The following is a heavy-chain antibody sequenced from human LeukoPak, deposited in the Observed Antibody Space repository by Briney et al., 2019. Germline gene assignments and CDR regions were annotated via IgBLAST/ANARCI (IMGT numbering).Heavy chain of an antibody. CDR2: INHSGST. V-gene: IGHV4-34*01. CDR1: GGSFSGYY. D-gene: IGHD1-14*01. CDR3: ARERTTRVVDY. J-gene: IGHJ4*02. Sequence: SVTLSLTCAVYGGSFSGYYWSWIRQPPGKGLEWIGEINHSGSTNYNPSLKSRVTISVDTSKNQFSLKLSSVTAADTAVYYCARERTTRVVDYWGQGTLVTVSS.